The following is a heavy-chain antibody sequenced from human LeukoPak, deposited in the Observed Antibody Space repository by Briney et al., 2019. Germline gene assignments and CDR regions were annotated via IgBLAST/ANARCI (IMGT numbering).Heavy chain of an antibody. CDR1: GFTFSSCA. V-gene: IGHV3-23*01. J-gene: IGHJ4*02. CDR3: AKDMRFDWTPYYFDY. D-gene: IGHD3-9*01. CDR2: ISGSGGST. Sequence: GGFLRLSCAASGFTFSSCAMSWVRQAPGKGLEWVSAISGSGGSTYYADSVKGRFTISRDNSKNTLYLQMNSLRAEDTAVYYCAKDMRFDWTPYYFDYWGQGTLVTVSS.